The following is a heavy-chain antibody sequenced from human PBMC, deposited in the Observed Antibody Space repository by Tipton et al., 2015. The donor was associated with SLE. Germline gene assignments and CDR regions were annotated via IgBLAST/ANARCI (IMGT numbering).Heavy chain of an antibody. CDR2: IYHSGST. V-gene: IGHV4-59*01. J-gene: IGHJ2*01. CDR1: GGSINGYY. D-gene: IGHD3-16*01. Sequence: TLSLTCTVSGGSINGYYWNWFRQPPGRELEWIGYIYHSGSTNYSPSLKSRVTMSVDTSKNQFSLKLSSVTTADTAVYYCARDLGAGWGGHWYFDLWGRGTLLTVSS. CDR3: ARDLGAGWGGHWYFDL.